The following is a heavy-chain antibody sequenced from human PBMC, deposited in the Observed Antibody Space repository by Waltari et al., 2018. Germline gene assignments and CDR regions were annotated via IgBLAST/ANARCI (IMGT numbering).Heavy chain of an antibody. CDR2: IHFSGST. V-gene: IGHV4-59*01. CDR1: GGSISSYY. Sequence: QVQLQESGPGLVKPSETLSLTCTVSGGSISSYYWSWIRQPPGKGLEWVGHIHFSGSTNYKPSLKSRVTISVDTSKKLFSLKLSSVTAADMAVYYCARVSGSYFDYWGQGTLVTVSS. CDR3: ARVSGSYFDY. D-gene: IGHD1-26*01. J-gene: IGHJ4*02.